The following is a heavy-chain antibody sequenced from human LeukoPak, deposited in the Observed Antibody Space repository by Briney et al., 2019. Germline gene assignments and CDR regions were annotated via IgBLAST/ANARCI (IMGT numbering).Heavy chain of an antibody. J-gene: IGHJ3*02. D-gene: IGHD6-19*01. V-gene: IGHV1-2*02. CDR2: INPNINGT. CDR1: RYTVTRYY. Sequence: PPVKVSCKASRYTVTRYYIHGVPQAPGQGLEWMGWINPNINGTNYAQKFQGRVTMTGDRSISTAYMELSRLRSDDTAVYYCARRLSSGWLYDAFDIWGQGTMVTVSS. CDR3: ARRLSSGWLYDAFDI.